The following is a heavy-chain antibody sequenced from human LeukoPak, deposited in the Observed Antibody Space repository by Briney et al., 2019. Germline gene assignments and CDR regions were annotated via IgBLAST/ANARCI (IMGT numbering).Heavy chain of an antibody. CDR3: ARVPYSTGAFDY. J-gene: IGHJ4*02. Sequence: PGGSLRLSCAASGFTFSSYAMSWVRQAPGKGLEWVSGISGTGGNTYYADSVKGRFTISRDNSKNTLYLQMNSLRDEDTALYYCARVPYSTGAFDYWGQGTLVTVSS. V-gene: IGHV3-23*01. D-gene: IGHD6-19*01. CDR1: GFTFSSYA. CDR2: ISGTGGNT.